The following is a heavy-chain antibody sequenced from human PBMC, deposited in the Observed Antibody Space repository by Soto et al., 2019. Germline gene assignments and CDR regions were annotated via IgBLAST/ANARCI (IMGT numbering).Heavy chain of an antibody. CDR1: GFTFSIYT. CDR2: IYGNGRST. V-gene: IGHV3-23*01. D-gene: IGHD1-26*01. CDR3: AKDFTPDSRWDIDY. J-gene: IGHJ4*02. Sequence: EVQLLESGGGLVQPAGSLRLSCAASGFTFSIYTMSWFRQAPGKGLEWVSSIYGNGRSTFYSASVKGRFTISRDNSGSTVYLQMSSLRAEDTAIYYCAKDFTPDSRWDIDYWGQGSLVTVSS.